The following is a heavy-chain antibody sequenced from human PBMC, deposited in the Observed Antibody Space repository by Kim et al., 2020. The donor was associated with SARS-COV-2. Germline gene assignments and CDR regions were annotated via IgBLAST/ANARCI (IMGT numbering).Heavy chain of an antibody. CDR1: GGSFSGYY. Sequence: SETLSLTCAVYGGSFSGYYWSWIRQPPGKGLEWIGEINHSGSTNYNPSLKSRVTISVDTSKNQFSLKQRSVTAADTAVYYCARGRVSPREYYYDSSGSSRFDYWGQGTLVTVSS. CDR3: ARGRVSPREYYYDSSGSSRFDY. D-gene: IGHD3-22*01. CDR2: INHSGST. J-gene: IGHJ4*02. V-gene: IGHV4-34*01.